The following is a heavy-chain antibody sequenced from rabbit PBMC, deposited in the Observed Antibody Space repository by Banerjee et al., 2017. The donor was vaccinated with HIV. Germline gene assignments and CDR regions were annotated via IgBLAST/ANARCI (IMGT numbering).Heavy chain of an antibody. V-gene: IGHV1S40*01. J-gene: IGHJ4*01. D-gene: IGHD2-1*01. CDR2: TYAGSGSV. Sequence: QSLEESGGDLVKPEGSLTLTCTASGFTFSNNYVMCWVRQAPGKGLEWIGCTYAGSGSVYYASWAKGRFTISKTSSTTVTLQMTSLTAADTATYFCARFYSYDDYGDYQYYFNLWGPGTLVTDS. CDR3: ARFYSYDDYGDYQYYFNL. CDR1: GFTFSNNYV.